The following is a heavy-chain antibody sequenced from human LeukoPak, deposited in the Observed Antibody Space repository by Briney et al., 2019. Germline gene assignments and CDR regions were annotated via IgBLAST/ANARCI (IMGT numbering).Heavy chain of an antibody. CDR1: GGSFSGYY. J-gene: IGHJ2*01. V-gene: IGHV4-34*01. CDR2: INHSGST. Sequence: SETLSLTCAVYGGSFSGYYWSWIRQPPGKGLEWIGEINHSGSTNYNPSLKSRVTISVDTSKNQFSLKLSSVTAADTAVYYCARGKWELLSHYWCFDLWGRGTLVTVSS. D-gene: IGHD1-26*01. CDR3: ARGKWELLSHYWCFDL.